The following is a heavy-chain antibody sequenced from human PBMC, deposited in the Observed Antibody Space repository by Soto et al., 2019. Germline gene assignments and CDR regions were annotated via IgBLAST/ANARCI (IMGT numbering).Heavy chain of an antibody. CDR1: GYTFTSYG. Sequence: ASVKVSCKASGYTFTSYGISWVRQAPGQGLAWMGWISAYNGNTSYAQKLQGRVTMTTDTSTSTAYMELRSLRSDDTAVYYCARGAWYYDFWSGYSFDYWGQGTLVTVSS. CDR3: ARGAWYYDFWSGYSFDY. J-gene: IGHJ4*02. CDR2: ISAYNGNT. V-gene: IGHV1-18*01. D-gene: IGHD3-3*01.